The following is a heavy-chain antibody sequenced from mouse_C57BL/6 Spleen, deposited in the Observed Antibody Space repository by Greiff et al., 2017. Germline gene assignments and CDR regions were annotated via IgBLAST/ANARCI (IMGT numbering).Heavy chain of an antibody. J-gene: IGHJ3*01. CDR2: IDPENGDT. D-gene: IGHD4-1*01. V-gene: IGHV14-4*01. CDR1: GFTFNDDY. Sequence: EVQLQQSGAELVRPGASVKLSCTASGFTFNDDYMHWVKQRPEQGLEWIGWIDPENGDTEYASKFQGKATITADTSSNTAYLQLSSLTSEDTAVYYCTLTGTEFAYWGQGTLVTVSA. CDR3: TLTGTEFAY.